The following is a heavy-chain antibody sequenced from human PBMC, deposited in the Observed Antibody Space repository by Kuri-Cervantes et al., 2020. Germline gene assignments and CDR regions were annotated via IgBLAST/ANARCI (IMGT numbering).Heavy chain of an antibody. V-gene: IGHV4-59*12. CDR1: GGSISSYY. D-gene: IGHD6-13*01. Sequence: SETLSLTCTVSGGSISSYYWSWIRQPPGKGLEWIGYIYYSGSTNYNPSLKSRVTISVDTSKNQFSLKLSSVTAADTAVYYCARAIAAAGTKGYYSDYWGQGTLVTVSS. J-gene: IGHJ4*02. CDR2: IYYSGST. CDR3: ARAIAAAGTKGYYSDY.